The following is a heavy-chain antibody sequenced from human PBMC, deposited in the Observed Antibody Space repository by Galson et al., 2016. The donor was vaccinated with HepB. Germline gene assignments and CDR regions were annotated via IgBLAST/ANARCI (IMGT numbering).Heavy chain of an antibody. CDR3: ATGYCSGGSCYSGAFHI. CDR2: TSHTGST. CDR1: GGSLSAYY. Sequence: SETLSLTCTVNGGSLSAYYWNWIRQSPGKGLEWIGETSHTGSTGYNPSLKSRVTFLVDTSKNHFSLHLKSVTAADTAVYYCATGYCSGGSCYSGAFHIWGQGTMVTVSS. D-gene: IGHD2-15*01. J-gene: IGHJ3*02. V-gene: IGHV4-34*01.